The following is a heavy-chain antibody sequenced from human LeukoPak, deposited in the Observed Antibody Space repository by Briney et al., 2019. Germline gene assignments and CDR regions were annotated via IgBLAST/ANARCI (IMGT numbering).Heavy chain of an antibody. CDR3: ARGDASGRPGIAFDY. J-gene: IGHJ4*02. CDR1: GGSISNHY. Sequence: SGTLSLTCNVSGGSISNHYWSWSRQPPGKGLEWIGYFHDSESTNYNPYLKSRVSISVDTSKKQVSLKLSSVTAADTAVYYCARGDASGRPGIAFDYWGQGTLVTGSS. D-gene: IGHD1-26*01. V-gene: IGHV4-59*11. CDR2: FHDSEST.